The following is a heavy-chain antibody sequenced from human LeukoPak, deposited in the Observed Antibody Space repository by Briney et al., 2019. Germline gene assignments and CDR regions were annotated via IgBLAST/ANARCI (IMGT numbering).Heavy chain of an antibody. CDR1: GYTYTGYY. CDR2: INPNSGGT. J-gene: IGHJ4*02. CDR3: ARLGIAVAGFDY. V-gene: IGHV1-2*04. Sequence: GASVKVSCKASGYTYTGYYMHWVRQAPGQGLEWMGWINPNSGGTNYAQKFQGWVTMTRDTSISTAYMELSRLRSDDTAVYYCARLGIAVAGFDYWGQGTLVTVSS. D-gene: IGHD6-19*01.